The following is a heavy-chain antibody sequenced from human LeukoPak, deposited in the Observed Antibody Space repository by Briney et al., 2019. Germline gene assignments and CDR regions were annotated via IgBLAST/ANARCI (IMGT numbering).Heavy chain of an antibody. CDR2: IYSGGST. J-gene: IGHJ1*01. CDR1: GFTFSSYS. D-gene: IGHD2-21*01. CDR3: ASAREYCGSAECYEYFHH. Sequence: GGSLRLSCAASGFTFSSYSMNWVRQSPGKGLEWVSVIYSGGSTYYADSVNGRFTISRDNSRNTLFLQMNSLRAEDTALYYCASAREYCGSAECYEYFHHWGQGTLVTVSS. V-gene: IGHV3-53*01.